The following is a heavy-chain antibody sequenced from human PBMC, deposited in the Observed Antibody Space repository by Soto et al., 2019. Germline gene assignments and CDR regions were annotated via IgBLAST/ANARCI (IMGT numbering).Heavy chain of an antibody. Sequence: GATLRLSCEPSGLTLSSWWRGWIGQSPGKGQEWVANIKQDGSEKYYVDSVKGRFTISRANAKNSLYLQMNSLSAEDTAVYYCARRRTTGIIYWFDPWGQGTLVTVSS. D-gene: IGHD1-1*01. V-gene: IGHV3-7*01. CDR3: ARRRTTGIIYWFDP. J-gene: IGHJ5*02. CDR1: GLTLSSWW. CDR2: IKQDGSEK.